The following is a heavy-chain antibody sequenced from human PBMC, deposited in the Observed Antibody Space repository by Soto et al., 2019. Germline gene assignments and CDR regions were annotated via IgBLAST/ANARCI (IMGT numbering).Heavy chain of an antibody. CDR3: AKESEAGWDPYYYYGMDV. V-gene: IGHV3-30*18. CDR2: ISYDGSNK. CDR1: GFTFSSYG. D-gene: IGHD6-13*01. J-gene: IGHJ6*02. Sequence: GGSLRLSCAASGFTFSSYGMHWVRQAPGKGLEWVAVISYDGSNKYYADSVKGRFTISRDNSKNTLYLQMNSLRAEDTAVYYCAKESEAGWDPYYYYGMDVWGQGTTVTVSS.